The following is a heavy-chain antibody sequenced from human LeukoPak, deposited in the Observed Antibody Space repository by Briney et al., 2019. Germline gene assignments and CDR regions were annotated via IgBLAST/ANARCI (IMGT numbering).Heavy chain of an antibody. Sequence: GGSLRLSCAASGFTFSSYEMNWVRQAPGKGLEWVSYISSSGRTIYYADSVKGRFTLSRDNAKNSLYLQMNSLRAEDTAVYYCARAAGTDFDYWGPGTLVTVSS. J-gene: IGHJ4*02. CDR1: GFTFSSYE. CDR2: ISSSGRTI. V-gene: IGHV3-48*03. CDR3: ARAAGTDFDY. D-gene: IGHD6-13*01.